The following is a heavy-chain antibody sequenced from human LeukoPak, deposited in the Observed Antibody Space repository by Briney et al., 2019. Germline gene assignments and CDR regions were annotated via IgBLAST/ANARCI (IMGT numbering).Heavy chain of an antibody. J-gene: IGHJ4*02. CDR1: GGSISSYY. Sequence: PSETLSLTCTVSGGSISSYYWSWIRQPPGKGLEWMGYIFYTWSTNYNPSLKSRVTISVDTSKNQFSLKLSSVTAADSAVYYCARSRSSALEFDYWGPGTLVAVSS. CDR3: ARSRSSALEFDY. CDR2: IFYTWST. D-gene: IGHD1-26*01. V-gene: IGHV4-59*01.